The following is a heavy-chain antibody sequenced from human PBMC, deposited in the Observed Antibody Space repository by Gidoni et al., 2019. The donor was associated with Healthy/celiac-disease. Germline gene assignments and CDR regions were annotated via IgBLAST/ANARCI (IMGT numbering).Heavy chain of an antibody. Sequence: QVQLQQWGAGLLKPSATLSLTCAVYGGSFSGYYWSWIRQPPGKGLEWIGEINHSGSTNYNPSLKSRVTISVDTSKNQFSLKLSSVTAADTAVYYCARGVGGFSFNGMDVWGQGTTVTVSS. CDR3: ARGVGGFSFNGMDV. CDR2: INHSGST. V-gene: IGHV4-34*01. J-gene: IGHJ6*02. CDR1: GGSFSGYY.